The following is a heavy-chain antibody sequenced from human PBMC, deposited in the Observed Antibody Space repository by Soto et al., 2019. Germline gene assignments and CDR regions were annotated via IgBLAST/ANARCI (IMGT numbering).Heavy chain of an antibody. Sequence: EVQLLESGGGFVQPGGSLRLSCSASGFNFNMFAMTWVRQAPGKGLEWVSTINGGSHSTYYADSHKGRFSSSRDNSKNTMYLQMDSLRAEDTAIYYCAKNRVTIAALDSWGQGALVSVSS. J-gene: IGHJ4*02. V-gene: IGHV3-23*01. CDR1: GFNFNMFA. D-gene: IGHD6-25*01. CDR2: INGGSHST. CDR3: AKNRVTIAALDS.